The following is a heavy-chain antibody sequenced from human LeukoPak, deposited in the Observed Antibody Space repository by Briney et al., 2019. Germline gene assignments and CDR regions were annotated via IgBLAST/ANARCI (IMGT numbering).Heavy chain of an antibody. D-gene: IGHD6-19*01. V-gene: IGHV3-74*03. CDR3: ARRSGIAVAGAFDY. CDR1: GFSFRNFW. Sequence: GGSLRLSCAASGFSFRNFWMHWVRQPPGKGLEWVSSINSDGSGATYADSVKGRFTISRDNAKDTLYLQMNSLRAEDTAVYYCARRSGIAVAGAFDYWGQGTLVTVSS. J-gene: IGHJ4*02. CDR2: INSDGSGA.